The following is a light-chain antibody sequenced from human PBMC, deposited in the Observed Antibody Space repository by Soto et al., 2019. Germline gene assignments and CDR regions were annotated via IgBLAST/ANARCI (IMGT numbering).Light chain of an antibody. CDR1: QRVSSSY. CDR3: QQDYNLPLT. V-gene: IGKV3D-7*01. CDR2: GAS. Sequence: PGERATLSCRASQRVSSSYLSWYQQKPGQAPRLLIYGASTRATGIPARFSGSWSGTDFTLTISSLQPEDFAVYYCQQDYNLPLTFGGGTKVEIK. J-gene: IGKJ4*01.